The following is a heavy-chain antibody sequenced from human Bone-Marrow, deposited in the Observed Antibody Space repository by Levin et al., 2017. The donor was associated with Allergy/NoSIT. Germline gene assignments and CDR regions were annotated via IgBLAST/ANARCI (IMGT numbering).Heavy chain of an antibody. CDR1: GASITSYY. CDR2: IFYSGGT. CDR3: ARAGAGYTGLPHDAFDI. D-gene: IGHD5-18*01. Sequence: SETLSLSCTVSGASITSYYWSWVRQPPGKGLEWIGYIFYSGGTNFNPSLKSRVTISIDTSKNQCSLKLSAMTAADTAIYYCARAGAGYTGLPHDAFDIWGPGTMVTVSS. V-gene: IGHV4-59*01. J-gene: IGHJ3*02.